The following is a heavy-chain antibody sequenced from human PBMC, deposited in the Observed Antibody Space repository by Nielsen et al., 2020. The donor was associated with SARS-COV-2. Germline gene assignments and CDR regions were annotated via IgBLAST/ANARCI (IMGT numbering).Heavy chain of an antibody. CDR2: TRNKASSYTT. CDR3: ARVATFGAFDI. J-gene: IGHJ3*02. Sequence: GESLKISCAASGFTFSDHYMDWVRQAPGKGLEWVGRTRNKASSYTTEYAASVKGRFTISRDDSKNSLYLQMNSLKTEDTAVYYCARVATFGAFDIWGQGTMVTVSS. V-gene: IGHV3-72*01. CDR1: GFTFSDHY. D-gene: IGHD3-10*02.